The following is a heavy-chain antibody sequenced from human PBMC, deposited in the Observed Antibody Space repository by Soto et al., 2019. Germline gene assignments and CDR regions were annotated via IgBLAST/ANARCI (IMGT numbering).Heavy chain of an antibody. J-gene: IGHJ3*02. V-gene: IGHV1-18*01. CDR3: ASFGPLDAFDI. D-gene: IGHD3-3*01. CDR2: MSANNGNT. Sequence: ASVKVSCKASGYTFTSYDINWVRQATGQGLEWMGWMSANNGNTNYAQKLQGRVTMTTDTSTSTAYMELRSLRSDDTAVYYCASFGPLDAFDIWGQGTMVTVSS. CDR1: GYTFTSYD.